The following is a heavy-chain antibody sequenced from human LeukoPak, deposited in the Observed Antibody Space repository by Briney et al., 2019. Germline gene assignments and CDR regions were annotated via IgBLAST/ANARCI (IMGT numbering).Heavy chain of an antibody. V-gene: IGHV3-9*01. D-gene: IGHD4-17*01. CDR3: ARTYGDYVYILGY. CDR2: ISWNSDII. CDR1: GFTFDDFA. Sequence: SLRLSCAASGFTFDDFAMHWVRQVPGKGLEWVSGISWNSDIIDYADSVKGRFTISRDNSKNTLYLQMNSLRAEDTAVYYCARTYGDYVYILGYWGQGTLVTVSS. J-gene: IGHJ4*02.